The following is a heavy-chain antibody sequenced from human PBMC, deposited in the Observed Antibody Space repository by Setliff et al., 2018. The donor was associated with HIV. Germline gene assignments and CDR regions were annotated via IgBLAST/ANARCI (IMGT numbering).Heavy chain of an antibody. V-gene: IGHV3-7*03. CDR2: IKQDGSEI. D-gene: IGHD3-16*01. CDR3: ANLWELGA. CDR1: GFTFSNYW. J-gene: IGHJ5*02. Sequence: SLRLSCAASGFTFSNYWVDWVRQAPGKGLEWVATIKQDGSEIYYMDSVKGRFTISRDNARTSLFLEMRSLRDEDTAVYLCANLWELGAWGQGTLVTVSS.